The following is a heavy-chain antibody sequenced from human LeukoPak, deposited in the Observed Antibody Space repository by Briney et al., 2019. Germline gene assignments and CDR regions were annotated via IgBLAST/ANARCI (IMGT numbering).Heavy chain of an antibody. J-gene: IGHJ4*02. D-gene: IGHD3-10*01. V-gene: IGHV4-4*07. Sequence: PSETLSLTCTVSGGSISSYYWSWIRQPAGKGLEWIGRIYTSGSTDYNPSLKSRVTMSVDTSKNQFSLKLSSVTAADTAVYYCARAKASGGSGSYFDLDYWGQGTLVTVSS. CDR3: ARAKASGGSGSYFDLDY. CDR2: IYTSGST. CDR1: GGSISSYY.